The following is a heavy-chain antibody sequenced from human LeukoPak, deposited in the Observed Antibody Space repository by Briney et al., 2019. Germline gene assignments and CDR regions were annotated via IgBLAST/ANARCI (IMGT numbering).Heavy chain of an antibody. Sequence: SETLSLTCAVYGGSFSGYYWSWIRQPPGKGLEWIGEINHSGSTNYNPSLKSRVTISVDTSKNQFSLKLSSVTAADTAVYYCARQIIGVGDWGQGTLVTVSS. J-gene: IGHJ4*02. CDR2: INHSGST. CDR3: ARQIIGVGD. V-gene: IGHV4-34*01. D-gene: IGHD3-3*01. CDR1: GGSFSGYY.